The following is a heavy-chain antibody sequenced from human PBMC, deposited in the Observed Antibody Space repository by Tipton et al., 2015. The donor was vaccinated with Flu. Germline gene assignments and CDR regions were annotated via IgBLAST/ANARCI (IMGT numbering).Heavy chain of an antibody. Sequence: SLRLSCAVSGFTVSNTYLSWVRQAPGKGLEWVSTIYASGNSYYPDSMKGRFTISRDNSKNTLYLQINNLRVEDTAFYYCARFLDGGIFHQWGQGTLVTVSS. CDR3: ARFLDGGIFHQ. V-gene: IGHV3-66*01. J-gene: IGHJ4*02. CDR1: GFTVSNTY. D-gene: IGHD4-23*01. CDR2: IYASGNS.